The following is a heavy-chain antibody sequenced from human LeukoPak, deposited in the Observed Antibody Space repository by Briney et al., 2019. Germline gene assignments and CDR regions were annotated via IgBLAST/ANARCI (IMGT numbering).Heavy chain of an antibody. V-gene: IGHV3-23*01. CDR2: IIGSSGST. CDR3: ARDNAGYDY. J-gene: IGHJ4*02. CDR1: GFSFSNYG. Sequence: GGSLRLSCAASGFSFSNYGMSWVRQAPGKGLEWVSSIIGSSGSTYYADSVKGRFSISRDNAKNSLYLQLNSLRAEDTAVYYCARDNAGYDYWGQGTLVTVSS. D-gene: IGHD5-12*01.